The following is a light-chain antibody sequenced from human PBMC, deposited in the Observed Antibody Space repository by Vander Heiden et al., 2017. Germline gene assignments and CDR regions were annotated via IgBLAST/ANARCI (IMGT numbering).Light chain of an antibody. Sequence: QSVLTQPSSVSDSPRQRVSISCSGSSPNVGNNAVNWYQQLPGKAPKLLIYYDDLLPSGVSDRFSGSKSGTAASLAISGLQSEDEADYYCAAWDDSLNAVVFGGGTKLTVL. CDR2: YDD. V-gene: IGLV1-36*01. CDR3: AAWDDSLNAVV. J-gene: IGLJ2*01. CDR1: SPNVGNNA.